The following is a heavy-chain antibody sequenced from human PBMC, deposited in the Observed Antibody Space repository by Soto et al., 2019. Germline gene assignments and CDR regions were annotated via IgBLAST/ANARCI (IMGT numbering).Heavy chain of an antibody. J-gene: IGHJ4*02. CDR1: GFTFSTYA. D-gene: IGHD3-3*01. V-gene: IGHV3-23*01. CDR2: ISGSGGST. CDR3: AKTDFRSGIYYFDY. Sequence: LRLSCAASGFTFSTYAMSWVRQAPGKGLEWVSGISGSGGSTYYADSVKGRFTISRDNSKNTLYLQMSSLRAEDTAVYYCAKTDFRSGIYYFDYWGQGTLVTVSS.